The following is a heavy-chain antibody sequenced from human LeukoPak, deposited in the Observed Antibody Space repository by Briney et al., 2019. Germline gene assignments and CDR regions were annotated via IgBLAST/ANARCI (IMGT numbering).Heavy chain of an antibody. D-gene: IGHD5-24*01. V-gene: IGHV4-4*09. CDR3: ARHARRDAYNPNDY. Sequence: PSETLSLICTVSGGSISSYYWGWIRQPPGKELQWIGYIHSTGTTKFNPSLESRVTMSVDTSKNQFSLKLSSVTAADTAVYYCARHARRDAYNPNDYWGQGTLVTVSS. CDR2: IHSTGTT. CDR1: GGSISSYY. J-gene: IGHJ4*02.